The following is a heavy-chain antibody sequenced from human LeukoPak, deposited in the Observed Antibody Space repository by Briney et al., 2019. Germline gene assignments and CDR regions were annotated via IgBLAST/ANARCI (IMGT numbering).Heavy chain of an antibody. CDR2: ISSSSSTI. CDR1: GFTFSSYS. D-gene: IGHD3-10*01. CDR3: ARDRYYGSGSH. V-gene: IGHV3-48*01. J-gene: IGHJ4*02. Sequence: PGGSLRLSCAASGFTFSSYSMNWVRQAPGKGLEWVSYISSSSSTIYYADSVKGRFTISRDNAKNSLYLQMNSLRAEDTAVYYCARDRYYGSGSHWGQGTLVTVPS.